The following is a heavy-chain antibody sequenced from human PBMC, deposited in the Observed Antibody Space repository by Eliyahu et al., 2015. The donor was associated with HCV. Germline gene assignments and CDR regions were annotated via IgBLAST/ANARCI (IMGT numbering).Heavy chain of an antibody. V-gene: IGHV4-59*01. J-gene: IGHJ5*02. CDR1: GGSITTYY. Sequence: QVQLQESGPGLVKPSETLSLTCTVSGGSITTYYWSWIRQPPGKGLEWIGYIHYXGSTNYNPSLKSRVTISLDTSKNQFSLXLTSVTAADTAVYYCASGGGGIAVAGTGGWFDPWGQGTLVTVSS. CDR3: ASGGGGIAVAGTGGWFDP. D-gene: IGHD6-19*01. CDR2: IHYXGST.